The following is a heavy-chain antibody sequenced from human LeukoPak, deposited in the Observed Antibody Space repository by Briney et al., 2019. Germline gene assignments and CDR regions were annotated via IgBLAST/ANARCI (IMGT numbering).Heavy chain of an antibody. CDR1: GRSLSIYY. CDR2: IYTCGCT. V-gene: IGHV4-4*07. Sequence: PSDPLSLLCTVCGRSLSIYYWLGPPDPTGKAGEGIRRIYTCGCTKYNPSRKGRVTISVDKSKNQFSLKLSSVTAADTAVYYCARDSIVVAAPDISLDYWGQGTLVTVSS. CDR3: ARDSIVVAAPDISLDY. D-gene: IGHD3-22*01. J-gene: IGHJ4*02.